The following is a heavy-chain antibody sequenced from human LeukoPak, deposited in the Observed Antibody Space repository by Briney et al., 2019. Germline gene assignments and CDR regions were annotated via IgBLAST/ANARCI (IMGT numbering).Heavy chain of an antibody. J-gene: IGHJ5*02. CDR2: ISCSGGTT. D-gene: IGHD1-1*01. V-gene: IGHV3-23*01. CDR3: AKDWKTWNQEFDA. Sequence: GGSLRLSCAASGFIFSGYAMTWVRQAPGKVLEWVSTISCSGGTTYYADSVRGRFTISRDNSGNTLYLQMNSLRAEDTAVYYCAKDWKTWNQEFDAWGQGTLVTVSS. CDR1: GFIFSGYA.